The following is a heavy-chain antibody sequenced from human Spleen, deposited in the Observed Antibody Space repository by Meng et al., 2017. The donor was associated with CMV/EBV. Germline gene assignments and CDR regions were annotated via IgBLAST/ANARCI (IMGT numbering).Heavy chain of an antibody. CDR2: ISYDGTNK. D-gene: IGHD3-10*01. J-gene: IGHJ4*02. V-gene: IGHV3-30-3*01. CDR3: ARDGGMFDGEFIDY. CDR1: GFTFSSYT. Sequence: ASGFTFSSYTMHWVRQAPGKGLEWVALISYDGTNKYYSDSVKGRFTISRDNSKNMLYLQMNSLRVEDTAVYFCARDGGMFDGEFIDYWGQGMLVTVSS.